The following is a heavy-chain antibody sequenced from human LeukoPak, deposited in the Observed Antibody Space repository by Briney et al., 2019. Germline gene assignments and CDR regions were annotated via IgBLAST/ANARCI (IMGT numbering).Heavy chain of an antibody. CDR2: INPNSGGT. D-gene: IGHD6-13*01. Sequence: ASVSVSCKASGYSFTGYYMHWVRQAPGQGLEWMGWINPNSGGTNYAQKFQGRVTLTRDTSISTAYMELSRLRYDDTAVYYCAREVISSSWFPFDYWGEASLATVSS. V-gene: IGHV1-2*02. CDR3: AREVISSSWFPFDY. CDR1: GYSFTGYY. J-gene: IGHJ4*02.